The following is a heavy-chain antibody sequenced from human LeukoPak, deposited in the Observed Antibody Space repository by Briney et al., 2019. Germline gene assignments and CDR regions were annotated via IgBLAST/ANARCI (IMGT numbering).Heavy chain of an antibody. Sequence: SVKVSCKASGGTFSSYAISWVRQAPGQGLEWMGRTIPIFGTANYAQKFQGRVTITTDESTSTAYMELSSLRSEDTAVYYYARSGLLWFGELFGARVEDYYYYMDVWGKGTTVTVSS. CDR2: TIPIFGTA. CDR3: ARSGLLWFGELFGARVEDYYYYMDV. J-gene: IGHJ6*03. D-gene: IGHD3-10*01. CDR1: GGTFSSYA. V-gene: IGHV1-69*05.